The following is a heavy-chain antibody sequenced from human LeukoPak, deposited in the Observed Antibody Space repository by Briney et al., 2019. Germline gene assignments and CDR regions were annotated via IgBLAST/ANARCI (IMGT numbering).Heavy chain of an antibody. D-gene: IGHD2-2*01. V-gene: IGHV1-2*02. CDR1: GYTFTGYY. J-gene: IGHJ4*02. Sequence: ASVTVSCKASGYTFTGYYMHWVRQAPGQGLEWMAWINPNSGGTYYAQNFHDRITMTRDTSISTAYMELSRLRSDDTAIYYCARANALYCSSTSCLFDYWGQGTLVTVSS. CDR3: ARANALYCSSTSCLFDY. CDR2: INPNSGGT.